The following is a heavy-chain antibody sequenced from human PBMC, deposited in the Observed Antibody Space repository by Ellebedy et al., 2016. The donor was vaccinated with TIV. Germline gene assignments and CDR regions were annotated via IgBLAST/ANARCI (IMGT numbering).Heavy chain of an antibody. CDR3: SAAYGRVTPAY. Sequence: MPSETLSLTCTVSGGSISSYYWTWFRQPPGKGLEWIGYIYSSGRTDYKHSLKSRMAISVGTSRNQISLKLSSVTAADTAVYYCSAAYGRVTPAYWGQGTLVTVSS. CDR2: IYSSGRT. J-gene: IGHJ4*02. V-gene: IGHV4-59*01. CDR1: GGSISSYY. D-gene: IGHD4-17*01.